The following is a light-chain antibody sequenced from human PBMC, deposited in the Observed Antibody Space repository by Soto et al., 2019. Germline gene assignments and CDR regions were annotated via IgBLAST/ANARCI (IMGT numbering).Light chain of an antibody. J-gene: IGLJ2*01. CDR3: SSYTSSSTLV. CDR2: DVS. CDR1: SSDVGGYSY. Sequence: QSVLTQPASVSGSPGQSITISCTGTSSDVGGYSYVSWYQQHPGKAPKLMIYDVSNRPSGVSNRFSGSKSGNTASLTISGLQAEDEADYYSSSYTSSSTLVFGGGTKLTVL. V-gene: IGLV2-14*01.